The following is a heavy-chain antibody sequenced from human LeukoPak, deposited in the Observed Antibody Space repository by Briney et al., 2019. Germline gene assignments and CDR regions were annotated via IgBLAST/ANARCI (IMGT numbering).Heavy chain of an antibody. V-gene: IGHV4-59*01. CDR2: IYSSTT. CDR3: ARDTTVASGMQF. CDR1: GGSISTFS. J-gene: IGHJ4*02. D-gene: IGHD4-23*01. Sequence: SETLSLTCIVSGGSISTFSWSWVRQSPGKGLEWIGSIYSSTTNFNPSFKSRVAMSVDTSKNQFSLRLNSVTTADSAVYYCARDTTVASGMQFWGQGTLVTVSS.